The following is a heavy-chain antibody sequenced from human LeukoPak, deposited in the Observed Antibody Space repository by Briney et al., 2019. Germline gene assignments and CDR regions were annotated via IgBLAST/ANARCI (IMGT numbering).Heavy chain of an antibody. V-gene: IGHV1-69*13. J-gene: IGHJ6*02. D-gene: IGHD6-6*01. Sequence: GASVKVSCKASGGTFSSYAISWVRQAPGQGLEWMGGIIPIFGTANYAQKFQGRVTITADESTSTAYVELSSLRSEDTAVYYCARGGWARRYGMDVWGQGTTVTVSS. CDR2: IIPIFGTA. CDR3: ARGGWARRYGMDV. CDR1: GGTFSSYA.